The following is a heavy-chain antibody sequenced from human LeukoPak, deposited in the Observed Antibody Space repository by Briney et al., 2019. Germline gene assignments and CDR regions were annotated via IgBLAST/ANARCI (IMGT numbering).Heavy chain of an antibody. CDR1: GGSISGYY. Sequence: SGTLCLTCAVSGGSISGYYWSWIRQPPGKGLEWMGYIYYSGSTNYNPSLKSRVTISVDTSKNMFSLKLSSVTAADTAVYYCSRDTVWGGFLNAFDIWGQGTLVTVSS. CDR2: IYYSGST. J-gene: IGHJ3*02. D-gene: IGHD3-3*01. V-gene: IGHV4-59*01. CDR3: SRDTVWGGFLNAFDI.